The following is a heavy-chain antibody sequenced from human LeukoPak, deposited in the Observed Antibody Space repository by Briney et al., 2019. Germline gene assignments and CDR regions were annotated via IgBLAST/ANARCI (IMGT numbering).Heavy chain of an antibody. Sequence: GRSLRLSCAASGFTFSSYGMHWVRQAPGKGLEWVAVISYDGSNKYYADSVKGRFTISRDNAKNSLYLQMNSLRAEDTAVYYCARDPTGYYTPRPDFDYWGQGTLVTVSS. CDR1: GFTFSSYG. D-gene: IGHD3/OR15-3a*01. V-gene: IGHV3-30*03. J-gene: IGHJ4*02. CDR2: ISYDGSNK. CDR3: ARDPTGYYTPRPDFDY.